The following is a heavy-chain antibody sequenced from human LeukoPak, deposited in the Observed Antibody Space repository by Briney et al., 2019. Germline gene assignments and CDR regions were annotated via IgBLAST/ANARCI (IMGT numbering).Heavy chain of an antibody. CDR3: ARGVGSGLYYYYYYMDV. CDR2: IYTSGST. J-gene: IGHJ6*03. D-gene: IGHD6-19*01. V-gene: IGHV4-61*02. CDR1: GGSISSGSYY. Sequence: SETLSLTCTVSGGSISSGSYYWSWIRQPAGKGLEWIGRIYTSGSTNYNPSLRSRVTISLDTSKNQFSLKLSSVTAADTAVYYCARGVGSGLYYYYYYMDVWGKGTTVTVSS.